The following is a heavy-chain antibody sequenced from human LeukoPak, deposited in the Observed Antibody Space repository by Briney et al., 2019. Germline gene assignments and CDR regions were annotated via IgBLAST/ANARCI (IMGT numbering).Heavy chain of an antibody. D-gene: IGHD5-24*01. CDR2: IYYSGST. CDR3: ARAMASPTRWFDP. CDR1: GGSISSYY. J-gene: IGHJ5*02. Sequence: SETLSLTCTVPGGSISSYYWSWIRQPPGKGLEWIGYIYYSGSTNYNPSLKSRVTISVDTSKNQFSLKLSSVTAADTAVYYCARAMASPTRWFDPWGQGTLVTVSS. V-gene: IGHV4-59*01.